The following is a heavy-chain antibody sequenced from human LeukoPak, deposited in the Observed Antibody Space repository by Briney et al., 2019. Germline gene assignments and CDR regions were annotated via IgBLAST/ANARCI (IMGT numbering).Heavy chain of an antibody. V-gene: IGHV3-64D*06. J-gene: IGHJ1*01. CDR2: ISDKGVST. CDR1: GFSFSSCA. CDR3: VGDGRDGYNKYFHH. Sequence: GGSLRLSCSGSGFSFSSCAMHWVRQAPGKGLQYVSVISDKGVSTSYADSVKGRFTITRDNSKNTVYLQMSSLRAEDTAVYYCVGDGRDGYNKYFHHWGQGTLVTVSS. D-gene: IGHD5-24*01.